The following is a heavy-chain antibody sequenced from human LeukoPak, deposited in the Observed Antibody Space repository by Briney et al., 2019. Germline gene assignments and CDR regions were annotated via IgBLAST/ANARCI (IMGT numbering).Heavy chain of an antibody. V-gene: IGHV3-7*01. D-gene: IGHD2-2*01. Sequence: GGSLRLSCAASGFTFSSYAMHWVRQAPGKGLEWVANIKQDGSEKYYVDSVKGRFTISRDNAKNSLHLQMNSLRAEDTAVYYCARLGDIVIVPVGTGLAAAGPFDYWGQGTLVTVSS. CDR3: ARLGDIVIVPVGTGLAAAGPFDY. J-gene: IGHJ4*02. CDR1: GFTFSSYA. CDR2: IKQDGSEK.